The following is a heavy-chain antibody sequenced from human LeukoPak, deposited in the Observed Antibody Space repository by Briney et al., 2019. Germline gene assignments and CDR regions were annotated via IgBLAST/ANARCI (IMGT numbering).Heavy chain of an antibody. V-gene: IGHV4-39*06. J-gene: IGHJ4*02. CDR3: ARNLRIAAAGTYFDY. CDR2: MYYSGSP. Sequence: SETLSLTCTVSGGSIISTTSYWGWIRQPPGKGLEWIGTMYYSGSPYYTPSLKSRVTISVDTSKNQFPLKLSSVTAADTAVYYCARNLRIAAAGTYFDYWGQGTLVTVSS. CDR1: GGSIISTTSY. D-gene: IGHD6-13*01.